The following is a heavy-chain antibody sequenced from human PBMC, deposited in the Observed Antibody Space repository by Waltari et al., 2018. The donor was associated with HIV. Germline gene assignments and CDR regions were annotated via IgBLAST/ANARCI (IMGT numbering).Heavy chain of an antibody. Sequence: QVQLVQSGAEVKKPGSSVKVSCKASGGAFVSHPFNWVRPAPGQGLEWMGRASPMFGTANDERKFQGRVTITADKSTTTAYMELNGLRIDDTAVYYCASARGTMGVDFDSWGQGTLVTVS. D-gene: IGHD3-10*01. CDR2: ASPMFGTA. J-gene: IGHJ5*01. CDR1: GGAFVSHP. V-gene: IGHV1-69*08. CDR3: ASARGTMGVDFDS.